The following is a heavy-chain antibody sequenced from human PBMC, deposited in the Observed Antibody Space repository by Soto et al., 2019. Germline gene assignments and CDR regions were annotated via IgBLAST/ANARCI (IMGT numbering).Heavy chain of an antibody. J-gene: IGHJ4*02. CDR1: GFTFSSYA. D-gene: IGHD3-10*01. V-gene: IGHV3-30-3*01. Sequence: PGGSLRLSCAASGFTFSSYAMHWVRQAPGKGLEWVAVISYDGSNKYYADSVKGRFTISRDNSKNTLYLQMNSLRAEDTAVYYCARGRGLDYYGSGSYFNDYWGQGTRVTVPQ. CDR3: ARGRGLDYYGSGSYFNDY. CDR2: ISYDGSNK.